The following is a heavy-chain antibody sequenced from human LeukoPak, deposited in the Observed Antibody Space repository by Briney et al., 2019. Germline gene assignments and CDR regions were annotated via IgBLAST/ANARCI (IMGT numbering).Heavy chain of an antibody. CDR3: GRAGPYSRKVFDY. CDR1: GYTFTVYY. D-gene: IGHD5-18*01. V-gene: IGHV1-2*04. Sequence: ASVKVSCKTSGYTFTVYYMHWVRQAPGQRLEWMGWINPNSGGTNYAQKFQGWVTMTRDTSISTAYMELSRLRSDDPAVYYCGRAGPYSRKVFDYWGQGTLVTVSS. CDR2: INPNSGGT. J-gene: IGHJ4*02.